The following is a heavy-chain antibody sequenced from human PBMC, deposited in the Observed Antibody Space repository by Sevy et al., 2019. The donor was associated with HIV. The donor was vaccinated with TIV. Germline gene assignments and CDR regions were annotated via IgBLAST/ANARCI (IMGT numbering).Heavy chain of an antibody. V-gene: IGHV3-23*01. CDR2: ISGSGGST. J-gene: IGHJ4*02. D-gene: IGHD2-15*01. CDR3: AKRGYCSGGSCYPFDY. Sequence: GGSLRLSCAASGFTFSSYAMSWVRQAPGKGLEWVSAISGSGGSTYCADSVKGRFTISRDNSKNTLYLQMNSLRAEDTAVYYCAKRGYCSGGSCYPFDYWGQGTLVTVSS. CDR1: GFTFSSYA.